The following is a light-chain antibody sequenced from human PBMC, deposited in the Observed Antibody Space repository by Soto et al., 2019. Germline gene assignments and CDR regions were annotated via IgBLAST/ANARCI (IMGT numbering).Light chain of an antibody. CDR2: AAS. CDR3: QQRSNWPLYT. CDR1: QRVSSGF. J-gene: IGKJ2*01. Sequence: EIVLTQSPGTLSLSPGESATLSCGASQRVSSGFLAWYQQKPGQAPRLLIYAASSRATGIPDRFSGSGSGTDFTLTISRLEPEDFGVYYCQQRSNWPLYTFGQGTKLEIK. V-gene: IGKV3D-20*02.